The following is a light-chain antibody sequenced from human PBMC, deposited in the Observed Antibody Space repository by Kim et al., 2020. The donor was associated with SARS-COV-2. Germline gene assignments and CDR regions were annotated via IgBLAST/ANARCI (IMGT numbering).Light chain of an antibody. J-gene: IGLJ2*01. CDR2: RNN. CDR3: AAWDDSLSGPV. V-gene: IGLV1-47*01. CDR1: SSNIGSNY. Sequence: ELTQPPSASGTPGQRVTISCSGSSSNIGSNYVYWYQQLPGTAPKLLIYRNNQRPSGVPDRFSGSKSGTSASLAISGLRSEDEAAYYCAAWDDSLSGPVFGGGTQLTVL.